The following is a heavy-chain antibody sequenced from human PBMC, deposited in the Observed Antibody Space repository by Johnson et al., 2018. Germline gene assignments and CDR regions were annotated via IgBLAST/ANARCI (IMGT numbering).Heavy chain of an antibody. CDR3: AKDGRLLRYFDWAFIFQH. CDR2: LYSGGST. J-gene: IGHJ1*01. CDR1: GFTVSSNY. V-gene: IGHV3-66*02. Sequence: VQLVQSGGGVVQPGGSLRLSCAASGFTVSSNYMSWVRQAPGTGLEWVSVLYSGGSTYYADPVKGRFTISRDNSKNTLYLQMNSLRAEDTAVYYCAKDGRLLRYFDWAFIFQHWGQGTLVTVSS. D-gene: IGHD3-9*01.